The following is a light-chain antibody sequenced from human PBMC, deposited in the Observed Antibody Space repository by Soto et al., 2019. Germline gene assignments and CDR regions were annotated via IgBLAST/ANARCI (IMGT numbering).Light chain of an antibody. CDR3: QQRNQWPPVT. CDR2: DAS. J-gene: IGKJ4*01. Sequence: ESVLTQSPATLSLSPGERATLSCRASPSVSNSLAWYQHKPGQAPRLLIYDASNRATGFPTRFSGSGSGTDFSLTISILEPEDFAVYYCQQRNQWPPVTFGGGTRVAIK. V-gene: IGKV3-11*01. CDR1: PSVSNS.